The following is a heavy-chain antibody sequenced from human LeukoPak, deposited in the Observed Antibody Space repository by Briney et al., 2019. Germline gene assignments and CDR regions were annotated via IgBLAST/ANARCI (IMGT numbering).Heavy chain of an antibody. CDR2: IFHSGRT. CDR1: GGSISSSNW. CDR3: ATQTSGYYQDY. V-gene: IGHV4-4*02. J-gene: IGHJ4*02. Sequence: PSETLSLTCAVSGGSISSSNWWSWVRQPPGKGLEWIAEIFHSGRTNYNPSLKSRVTISVDNSKNQFSLKLSSVTAADTAVYYCATQTSGYYQDYWGQGTLVTVSS. D-gene: IGHD5-12*01.